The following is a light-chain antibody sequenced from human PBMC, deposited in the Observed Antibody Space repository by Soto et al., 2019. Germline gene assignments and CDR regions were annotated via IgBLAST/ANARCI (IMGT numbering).Light chain of an antibody. Sequence: IVMTQAPATLSVSPGGRATLSCRASQSVNSALAWYQQKPGQAPRLLIYGASTRATGIPARFSGSGSGTEFTLTISSLQSEDFAVYYCQQYNNWPPLTFGGGTKVDI. V-gene: IGKV3-15*01. CDR2: GAS. CDR1: QSVNSA. J-gene: IGKJ4*01. CDR3: QQYNNWPPLT.